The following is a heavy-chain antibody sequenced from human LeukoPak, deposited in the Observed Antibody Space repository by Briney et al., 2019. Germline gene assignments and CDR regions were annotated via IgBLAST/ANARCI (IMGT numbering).Heavy chain of an antibody. CDR2: MYYSGST. J-gene: IGHJ3*02. V-gene: IGHV4-39*02. Sequence: SETLSLTCTVSGGSISSSSYYWGWIRQPPGKGLEWIGSMYYSGSTYYNPSLKSRVTISVDTSKNQFSLKLSSVTAADTAVYYCARDLVPAVLSVALDIWGQGTMVTVSS. CDR3: ARDLVPAVLSVALDI. CDR1: GGSISSSSYY. D-gene: IGHD2-2*01.